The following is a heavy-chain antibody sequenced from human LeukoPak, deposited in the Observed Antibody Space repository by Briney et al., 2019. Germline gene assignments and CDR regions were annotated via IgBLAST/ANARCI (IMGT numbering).Heavy chain of an antibody. CDR3: ARAGRWETDTVDH. Sequence: SETLSLTCTVSGGSISSYYWSWIRQPPGKGLEWIGYIYYSGSTNYNPSLKSRVTISVDTSKNRFSLKLSSVTAADTAVYYCARAGRWETDTVDHWGQGTLVTVSS. CDR2: IYYSGST. V-gene: IGHV4-59*01. CDR1: GGSISSYY. D-gene: IGHD5-18*01. J-gene: IGHJ4*02.